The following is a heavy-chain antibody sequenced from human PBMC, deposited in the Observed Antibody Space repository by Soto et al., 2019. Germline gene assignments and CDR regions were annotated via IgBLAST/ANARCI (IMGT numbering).Heavy chain of an antibody. D-gene: IGHD6-19*01. CDR2: IYHSGST. J-gene: IGHJ5*02. Sequence: SETLSLTCAVSGYSISSGYYWDWIRQPPGKGLEWIGSIYHSGSTYYNPSLKSRVTISVDTSKNQFSLKLSSVTAADTAVYYCARGRKVYSSGWSDWFDPWGQGTLVTVSS. CDR1: GYSISSGYY. CDR3: ARGRKVYSSGWSDWFDP. V-gene: IGHV4-38-2*01.